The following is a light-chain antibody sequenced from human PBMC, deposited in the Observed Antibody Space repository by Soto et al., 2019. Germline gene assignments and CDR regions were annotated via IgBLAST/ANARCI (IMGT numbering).Light chain of an antibody. V-gene: IGKV3-20*01. CDR2: AAS. J-gene: IGKJ4*01. CDR3: QQYGNSPPVT. Sequence: EIVLTQSPGTLSLSPGERATLSCRASQSFGGTYLDWYQQKPGQAPRLLIYAASSRATGIPDRFSGSGSVTDFSLTISRLEPEDFAVYYCQQYGNSPPVTFGVGTMVENK. CDR1: QSFGGTY.